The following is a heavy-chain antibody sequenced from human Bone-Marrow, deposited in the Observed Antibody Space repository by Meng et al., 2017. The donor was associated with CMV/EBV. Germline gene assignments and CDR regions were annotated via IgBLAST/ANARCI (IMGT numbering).Heavy chain of an antibody. V-gene: IGHV1-18*01. J-gene: IGHJ4*02. CDR2: IYAYNGNT. CDR3: ARDPRPDCSSSSCSLGD. D-gene: IGHD2-2*01. CDR1: GYTFANYG. Sequence: ASVKVSCKASGYTFANYGITWVRQAPGQGLEWMGWIYAYNGNTNYALNLQERVTMTTDSSTSTAYMELASLIPDDTAVYYCARDPRPDCSSSSCSLGDWGQGTLVTSPQ.